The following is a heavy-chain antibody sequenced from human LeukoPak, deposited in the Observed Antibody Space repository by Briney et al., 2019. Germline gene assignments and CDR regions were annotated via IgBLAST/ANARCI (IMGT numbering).Heavy chain of an antibody. V-gene: IGHV1-58*01. Sequence: EASVKVSCKASGYTFTTYDVNWVRQARGQRLEWIGWIVVGSGNTNYAQKFQERVTITRDMSTSTAYMELSSLRSEDTAVYYCAADRTSLDAFDIWGQGTMVTVSS. CDR3: AADRTSLDAFDI. CDR1: GYTFTTYD. CDR2: IVVGSGNT. D-gene: IGHD3-16*01. J-gene: IGHJ3*02.